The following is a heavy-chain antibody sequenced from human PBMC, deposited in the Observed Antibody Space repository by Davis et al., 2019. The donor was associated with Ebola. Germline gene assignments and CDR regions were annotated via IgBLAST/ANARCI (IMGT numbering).Heavy chain of an antibody. J-gene: IGHJ4*02. CDR2: MYAGDTDT. V-gene: IGHV5-51*01. Sequence: GESLKISCKGSGYSFTTYWIAWVRQMPGKGLEWVGIMYAGDTDTRYSPSFEGQVTLSADRSISTAYLQWSSLKASDTAMYYCARQESLYGYSDYWGQGTLVTVSS. CDR1: GYSFTTYW. CDR3: ARQESLYGYSDY. D-gene: IGHD5-24*01.